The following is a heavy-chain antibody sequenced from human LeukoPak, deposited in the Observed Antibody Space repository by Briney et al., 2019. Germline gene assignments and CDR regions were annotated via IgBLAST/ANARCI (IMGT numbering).Heavy chain of an antibody. CDR3: AKGERYCTDGVCYRDY. V-gene: IGHV3-23*01. D-gene: IGHD2-8*01. CDR2: IIGDGSST. Sequence: GGSLRLSCAVSGITFRTYAMSWVRQARGKGLECVSSIIGDGSSTYYADSEKGRFTISRDHSKNTLYLQMNSLRDEDTAVYYCAKGERYCTDGVCYRDYWGQGTLVTVSS. CDR1: GITFRTYA. J-gene: IGHJ4*02.